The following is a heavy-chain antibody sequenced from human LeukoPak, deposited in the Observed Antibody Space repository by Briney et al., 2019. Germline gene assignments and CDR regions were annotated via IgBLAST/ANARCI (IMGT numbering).Heavy chain of an antibody. J-gene: IGHJ4*02. CDR2: IYPGDSGT. D-gene: IGHD2-21*02. CDR3: ARRCSGNCYSFDY. CDR1: GYSFSSWW. V-gene: IGHV5-51*01. Sequence: GESLKISCKGSGYSFSSWWIGWVRQMPGKGPEWMGVIYPGDSGTRYSPSFQGQVTISADKSISTAYLQWSSLKASDSAMYYCARRCSGNCYSFDYWGQGSLVTVSS.